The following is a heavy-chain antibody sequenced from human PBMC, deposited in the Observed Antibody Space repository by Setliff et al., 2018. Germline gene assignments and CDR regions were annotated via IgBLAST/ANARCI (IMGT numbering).Heavy chain of an antibody. CDR2: IRSKVYGATT. D-gene: IGHD1-26*01. J-gene: IGHJ4*02. V-gene: IGHV3-49*04. Sequence: HPGGSLRLSCSTSGFTFRDYAMSWVRQAPGKGLEWVGFIRSKVYGATTEYAASVKGRFTISRDDSKSIAYLHMNSLKADDTGMYYCVRGFQMGKNYFDFWGRGALVTVSS. CDR3: VRGFQMGKNYFDF. CDR1: GFTFRDYA.